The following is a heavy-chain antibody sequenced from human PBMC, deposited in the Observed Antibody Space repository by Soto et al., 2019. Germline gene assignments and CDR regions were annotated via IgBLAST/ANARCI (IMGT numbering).Heavy chain of an antibody. D-gene: IGHD3-10*01. CDR1: GYTFTSYD. V-gene: IGHV1-8*01. CDR3: ARGPGDLGYFDY. Sequence: ASVKVSCKASGYTFTSYDINWVRQAPGQGLEWMGWMNPYKGNTGYAQDFQGRVTMTRNTSINTAYMELRSLRSDDTAIYYCARGPGDLGYFDYWGQGALVTVSS. J-gene: IGHJ4*02. CDR2: MNPYKGNT.